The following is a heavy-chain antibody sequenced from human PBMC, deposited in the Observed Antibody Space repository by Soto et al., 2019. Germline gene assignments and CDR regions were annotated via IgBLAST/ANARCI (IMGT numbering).Heavy chain of an antibody. J-gene: IGHJ6*02. Sequence: GGSLRLSCAASGFTFSSYEMNWVRQAPGKGLEWVSYISSSGSTIYYADSVKGRFTISRDNAKNSLYLQMNSLGAEDTAVYYCARDHKGGYYYYGMDVWGQGTTVTVSS. V-gene: IGHV3-48*03. CDR2: ISSSGSTI. CDR1: GFTFSSYE. CDR3: ARDHKGGYYYYGMDV.